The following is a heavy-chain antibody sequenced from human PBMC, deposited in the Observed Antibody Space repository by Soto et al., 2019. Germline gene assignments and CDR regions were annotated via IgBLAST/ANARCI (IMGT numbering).Heavy chain of an antibody. D-gene: IGHD2-15*01. CDR3: AKDLDAGGNYFDY. Sequence: PGGSLRLSCAASGFTFSSYGMHWVRQAPGKGLEWVALLSYDGSSQYYADSVKGRFTIPRDNSKNTLYLQMNSLRADDTAVYYCAKDLDAGGNYFDYWGQGTLVTVSS. CDR2: LSYDGSSQ. CDR1: GFTFSSYG. J-gene: IGHJ4*02. V-gene: IGHV3-30*18.